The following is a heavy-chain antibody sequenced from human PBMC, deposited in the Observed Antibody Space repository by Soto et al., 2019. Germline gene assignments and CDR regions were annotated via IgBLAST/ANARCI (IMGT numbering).Heavy chain of an antibody. D-gene: IGHD2-2*01. V-gene: IGHV1-69*06. J-gene: IGHJ6*02. CDR1: GGTFSSYA. CDR3: ARGREDFVVVPAASPYYYYGMDV. Sequence: SVKVSCKASGGTFSSYAISWVRQAPGQGLEWMGGIIPIFGTANYAQRFQGIVTITADNSTSTAYMELSSLISEDTAVYYCARGREDFVVVPAASPYYYYGMDVWGQGTTVTVSS. CDR2: IIPIFGTA.